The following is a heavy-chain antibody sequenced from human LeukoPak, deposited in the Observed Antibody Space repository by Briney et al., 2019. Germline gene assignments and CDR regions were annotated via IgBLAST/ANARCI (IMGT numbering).Heavy chain of an antibody. CDR1: GYTLTELS. Sequence: GASVKVSCKVSGYTLTELSMHWVRQAPGKGLEWMGGFDPEDGETIYAQKFQGRVTMTEDTSTDTAYMELSSLRSEDTAVYYCARVFEGYSYGYTPSDYWGQGTLVTVSS. CDR2: FDPEDGET. J-gene: IGHJ4*02. D-gene: IGHD5-18*01. V-gene: IGHV1-24*01. CDR3: ARVFEGYSYGYTPSDY.